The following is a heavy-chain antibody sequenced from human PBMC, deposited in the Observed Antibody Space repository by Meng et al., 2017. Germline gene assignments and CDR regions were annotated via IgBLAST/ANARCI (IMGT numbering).Heavy chain of an antibody. V-gene: IGHV3-74*01. CDR2: INSDGSST. CDR3: ARDRRIYDSSGYYSSVNVIFDY. J-gene: IGHJ4*02. Sequence: GESLKISCAASGFTFSSYWMHWVRQAPGKGLVWVSRINSDGSSTSYADSVKGRFTISRDNAKNTLYLQMNSLRAEDTAVYYCARDRRIYDSSGYYSSVNVIFDYWGQGTLVTVSS. CDR1: GFTFSSYW. D-gene: IGHD3-22*01.